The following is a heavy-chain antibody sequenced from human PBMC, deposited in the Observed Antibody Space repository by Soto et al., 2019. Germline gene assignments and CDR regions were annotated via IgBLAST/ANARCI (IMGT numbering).Heavy chain of an antibody. V-gene: IGHV1-18*01. CDR3: ARDDLDIVLMVYALSISLDY. D-gene: IGHD2-8*01. J-gene: IGHJ4*02. CDR1: GYTFTSYG. Sequence: VASVKVSCKASGYTFTSYGISWLRQAPGQGLEWMGWISAYNGNTNYAQKLQGRVTMTTDTSTSTAYMELRSLRSDDTAVYYCARDDLDIVLMVYALSISLDYWGQGTLVTVSS. CDR2: ISAYNGNT.